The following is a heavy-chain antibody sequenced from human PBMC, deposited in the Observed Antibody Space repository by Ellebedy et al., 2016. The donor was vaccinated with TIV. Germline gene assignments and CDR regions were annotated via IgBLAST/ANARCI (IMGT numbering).Heavy chain of an antibody. J-gene: IGHJ6*03. CDR3: ARDVWFGEYYMDV. Sequence: SETLSLTCTVSGVSINNTSFFWAWVRQPPGKGLEWIGSVYYSGSSYSIPSLKSRVSMSVDTSKNHFSLKLTSVTAADTAVYYCARDVWFGEYYMDVWGKGTTVTVSS. D-gene: IGHD3-10*01. CDR1: GVSINNTSFF. V-gene: IGHV4-39*07. CDR2: VYYSGSS.